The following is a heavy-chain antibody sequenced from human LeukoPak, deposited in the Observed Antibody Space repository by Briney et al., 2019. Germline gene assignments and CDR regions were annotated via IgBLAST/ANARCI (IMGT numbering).Heavy chain of an antibody. D-gene: IGHD2-15*01. V-gene: IGHV4-34*01. J-gene: IGHJ4*02. Sequence: SETLSLTCAVYGGSFSGYYWSWIRQPPGKGLEWIGEINHSGSTNYNPSLKSRVTISVDTSKNQFSLKLSSVTAADTAVYYCARGRCSGGSCYNRVYYFDYWGQGTLVTVSS. CDR2: INHSGST. CDR3: ARGRCSGGSCYNRVYYFDY. CDR1: GGSFSGYY.